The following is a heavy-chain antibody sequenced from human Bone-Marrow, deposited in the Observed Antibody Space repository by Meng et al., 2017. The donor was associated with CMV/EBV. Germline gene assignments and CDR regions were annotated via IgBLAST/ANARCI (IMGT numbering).Heavy chain of an antibody. CDR2: IIPILGIA. D-gene: IGHD2-2*01. J-gene: IGHJ5*02. Sequence: GGSLRLSCAVSGFTFSSYAISWVRQAPGQGLEWMGGIIPILGIANYAQKFQGRVTITADKSTSTAYMELSSLRSEDTAVYYCAMRVREKPRYCSSTSCSIGGWFDPWGQGTLVTVSS. CDR3: AMRVREKPRYCSSTSCSIGGWFDP. CDR1: GFTFSSYA. V-gene: IGHV1-69*10.